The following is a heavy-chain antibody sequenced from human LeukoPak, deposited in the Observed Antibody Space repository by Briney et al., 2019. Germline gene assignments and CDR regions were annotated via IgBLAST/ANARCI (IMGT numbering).Heavy chain of an antibody. CDR1: GFTFSDYY. Sequence: GGSLRLSCAASGFTFSDYYMSWIRQAPGKGLEWVSYISPSGTSIYSADSVKGRFTISRDNAKNSLYLQMNGLRAGDTAVYYCARAGIVGAATESPFDNWGQGTLVTVSS. V-gene: IGHV3-11*01. CDR2: ISPSGTSI. J-gene: IGHJ4*02. CDR3: ARAGIVGAATESPFDN. D-gene: IGHD1-26*01.